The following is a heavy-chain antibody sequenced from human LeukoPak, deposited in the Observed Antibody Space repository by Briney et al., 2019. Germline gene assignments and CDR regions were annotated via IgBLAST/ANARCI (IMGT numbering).Heavy chain of an antibody. Sequence: PSETLSLTCTVSGGSISSSSYYWGWIRQPPGKGLEWIGSIYYSGSTYYNPSLKSRVTISVDTSKNQFSLELSSVTAADTAVYYCARHSGWELRVDYWGQGTLVTVSS. CDR1: GGSISSSSYY. CDR2: IYYSGST. J-gene: IGHJ4*02. CDR3: ARHSGWELRVDY. D-gene: IGHD1-26*01. V-gene: IGHV4-39*01.